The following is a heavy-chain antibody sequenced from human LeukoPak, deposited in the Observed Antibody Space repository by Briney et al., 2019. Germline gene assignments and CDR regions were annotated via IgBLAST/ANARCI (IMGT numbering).Heavy chain of an antibody. V-gene: IGHV4-34*01. CDR1: GGSFSGYY. J-gene: IGHJ3*02. CDR2: INHSGST. Sequence: SETLSLTCAVYGGSFSGYYWSWIRQPPGKGLEWIGEINHSGSTNYNPSLKSRVTISVDTSKNQFSLKLTSVTAADTAVYYCARHGVDMGTTLKKAFDIWGQGTMVTVSS. CDR3: ARHGVDMGTTLKKAFDI. D-gene: IGHD5-24*01.